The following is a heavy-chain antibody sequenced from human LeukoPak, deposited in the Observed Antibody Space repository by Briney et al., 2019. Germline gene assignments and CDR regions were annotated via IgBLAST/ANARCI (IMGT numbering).Heavy chain of an antibody. J-gene: IGHJ4*02. D-gene: IGHD1-1*01. V-gene: IGHV3-23*05. CDR2: TFGGGSPNT. Sequence: PGGSLRLSCAASGFYFANYAMSWVRQAPGKGLEWVSATFGGGSPNTYHADSVKGRFTISRGNSKNTLFLQMNSLRAEDTAVYYCAKLLGTTGTRNPSIDYWGQGTLVTVSS. CDR3: AKLLGTTGTRNPSIDY. CDR1: GFYFANYA.